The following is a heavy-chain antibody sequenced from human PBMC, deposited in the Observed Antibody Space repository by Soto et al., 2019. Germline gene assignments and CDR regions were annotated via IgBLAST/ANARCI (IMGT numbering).Heavy chain of an antibody. J-gene: IGHJ4*02. CDR2: IRTNENI. Sequence: EVQLVESGGGLVQPGGSLRLSCAASGFIFSAYPMHWVRQAPGKGLEYVSAIRTNENIYYANSVKGRFTISRDNSKNTLYLQMGSLRAEDMAIYYCARGDDYVPFDYWGQGTVVTVSS. D-gene: IGHD4-17*01. CDR1: GFIFSAYP. CDR3: ARGDDYVPFDY. V-gene: IGHV3-64*01.